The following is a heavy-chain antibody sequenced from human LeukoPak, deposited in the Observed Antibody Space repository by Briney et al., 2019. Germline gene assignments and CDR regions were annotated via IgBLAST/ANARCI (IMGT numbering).Heavy chain of an antibody. Sequence: QVEVGAAGGGGGGRGRSLRLSCAASGFTFSSSGMEWVLQAPGKGLGWGGGISDDGSIKYYADSFNGPFPISRDNSKNTLYLQMNSLRAEDTAVYYCAKDWWGYCSSTSCYTTVFDYWGQGTLVTVSS. V-gene: IGHV3-30*18. D-gene: IGHD2-2*01. CDR1: GFTFSSSG. CDR2: ISDDGSIK. J-gene: IGHJ4*02. CDR3: AKDWWGYCSSTSCYTTVFDY.